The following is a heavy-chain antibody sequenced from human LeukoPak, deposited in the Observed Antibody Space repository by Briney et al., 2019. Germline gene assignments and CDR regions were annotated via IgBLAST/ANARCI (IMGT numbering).Heavy chain of an antibody. CDR1: GFTVSTNY. CDR3: ARDRGPISGMDV. V-gene: IGHV3-53*01. Sequence: GGSLRLSCAASGFTVSTNYMNWVRQAPAEGLEWVSVLYYGGSTYYADSVKGRFTISRDNSKNTLYLQMNSLRAEDTAVYYCARDRGPISGMDVWGQGTTVTVSS. J-gene: IGHJ6*02. CDR2: LYYGGST. D-gene: IGHD3-16*01.